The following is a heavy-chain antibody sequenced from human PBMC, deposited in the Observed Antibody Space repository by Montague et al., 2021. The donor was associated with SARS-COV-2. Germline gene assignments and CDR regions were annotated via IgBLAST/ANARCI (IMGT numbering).Heavy chain of an antibody. Sequence: SLRLSCAGSGFTFQDYALHWVRQVPGKGLEWVSGVTWNSRIITYADSVKGRFTISRDNAKKSIYLLMNSLRADDTAFYYCARQERFYYGWYFDLWGRGTLVTVSS. J-gene: IGHJ2*01. CDR3: ARQERFYYGWYFDL. D-gene: IGHD1-26*01. V-gene: IGHV3-9*01. CDR1: GFTFQDYA. CDR2: VTWNSRII.